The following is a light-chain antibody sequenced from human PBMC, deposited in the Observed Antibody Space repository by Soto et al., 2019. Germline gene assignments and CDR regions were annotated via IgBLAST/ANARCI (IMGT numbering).Light chain of an antibody. CDR1: QSISSW. Sequence: DIQMTQSPSTLSASVGDRVTITCRASQSISSWLAWYQQQPGKAPTLLLYKASSLESAVPSRFSGSGSETEFTLTISGLEPDDFATYFCQHYISFPWTFGQGTKVEI. J-gene: IGKJ1*01. CDR2: KAS. CDR3: QHYISFPWT. V-gene: IGKV1-5*03.